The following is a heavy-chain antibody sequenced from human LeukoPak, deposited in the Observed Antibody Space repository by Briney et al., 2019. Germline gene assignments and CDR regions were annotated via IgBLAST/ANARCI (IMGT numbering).Heavy chain of an antibody. Sequence: GGSLRLSCAASGFSFSTYWMHWVRQAPGKGLVWVSRIHTDGSRASYADSVKGRFTISRDNAKNTLYLQMNSLRAEDTAVYYCARGHPFDYWGQGTLVTVSS. CDR3: ARGHPFDY. CDR1: GFSFSTYW. CDR2: IHTDGSRA. J-gene: IGHJ4*02. V-gene: IGHV3-74*01.